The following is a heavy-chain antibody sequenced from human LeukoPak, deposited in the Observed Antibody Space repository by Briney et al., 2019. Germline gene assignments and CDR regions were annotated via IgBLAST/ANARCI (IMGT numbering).Heavy chain of an antibody. J-gene: IGHJ3*02. CDR2: ISGSGGST. V-gene: IGHV3-23*01. CDR1: GFTVSSNY. Sequence: PGGSLRLSCAASGFTVSSNYMSWVRQAPGKGLEWVSAISGSGGSTYYADSVKGRFTISRDNSKNTLYLQMNSLRAEDTAVYYCAKGSVQQWLASRVAFDIWGQGTMVTVSS. CDR3: AKGSVQQWLASRVAFDI. D-gene: IGHD6-19*01.